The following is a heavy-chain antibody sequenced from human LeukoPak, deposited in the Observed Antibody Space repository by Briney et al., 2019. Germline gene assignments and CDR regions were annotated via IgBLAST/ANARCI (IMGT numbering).Heavy chain of an antibody. J-gene: IGHJ3*02. CDR2: IRYDGSNK. CDR3: AKVRDTRDWYKDAFDI. V-gene: IGHV3-33*06. Sequence: GRSLRLSCAASGFTFSSYGMRWVRQAPGKGLEWVAVIRYDGSNKFYADSVKGRFTISRDNSKNTLYLQMNSLRAEDTAVYYCAKVRDTRDWYKDAFDIWGQGTRVTVSS. CDR1: GFTFSSYG. D-gene: IGHD6-19*01.